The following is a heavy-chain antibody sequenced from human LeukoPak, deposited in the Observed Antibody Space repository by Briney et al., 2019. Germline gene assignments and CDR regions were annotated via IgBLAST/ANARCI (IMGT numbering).Heavy chain of an antibody. V-gene: IGHV3-30*18. CDR1: GFIFSSYD. D-gene: IGHD3-10*01. CDR2: ISYDDSNK. CDR3: AKGHVIWGVIEPATSG. Sequence: GGSLRLSCAASGFIFSSYDMHWVRQAPGEGREWVAVISYDDSNKFYADSVNGLVPISRDNSKNTLYLHVNRVRHKDTAVYYCAKGHVIWGVIEPATSGWGQGTLVTVSS. J-gene: IGHJ4*02.